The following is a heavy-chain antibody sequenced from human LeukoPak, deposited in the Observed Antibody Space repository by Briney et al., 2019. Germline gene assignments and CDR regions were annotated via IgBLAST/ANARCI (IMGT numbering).Heavy chain of an antibody. CDR1: GFLVNDYG. V-gene: IGHV3-30*02. CDR2: MRFDGKTK. Sequence: PGGSLRLPCAASGFLVNDYGMHWVRQAPGKGPEWVAAMRFDGKTKYYVDSVKGRFTISRDTSKNTLYLQMNSLRAEDTAVYYCARDPDYDILTGAYDYWGQGTLVTVSS. CDR3: ARDPDYDILTGAYDY. D-gene: IGHD3-9*01. J-gene: IGHJ4*02.